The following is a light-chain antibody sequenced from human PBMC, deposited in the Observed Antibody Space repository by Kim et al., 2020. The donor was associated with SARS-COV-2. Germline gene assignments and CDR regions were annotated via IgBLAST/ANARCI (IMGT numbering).Light chain of an antibody. V-gene: IGLV3-1*01. Sequence: SYELTQPPSVSVSPGQTASITCSGDKLGEKYACWYQQKPGQSPVLVIYQDSKRPSGIPERFSGSNSGNTATLTISGTQAVDEADYYCQAWDSSTACVVFGGGTQLTVL. CDR3: QAWDSSTACVV. J-gene: IGLJ2*01. CDR1: KLGEKY. CDR2: QDS.